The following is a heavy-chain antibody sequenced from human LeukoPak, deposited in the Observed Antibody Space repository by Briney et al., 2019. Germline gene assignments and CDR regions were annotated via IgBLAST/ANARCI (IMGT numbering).Heavy chain of an antibody. Sequence: PSETLSLTCTVSDYSISSGYGYYWSWIRQPPGKGLEWIGYIYYSGSTNYNPSLKSRVTISVDTSKNQFSLKLSSVTAADTAVYYCARVYYSNSYDYWYFDLWGRGTLVTVSS. J-gene: IGHJ2*01. V-gene: IGHV4-61*08. CDR1: DYSISSGYGYY. D-gene: IGHD6-13*01. CDR3: ARVYYSNSYDYWYFDL. CDR2: IYYSGST.